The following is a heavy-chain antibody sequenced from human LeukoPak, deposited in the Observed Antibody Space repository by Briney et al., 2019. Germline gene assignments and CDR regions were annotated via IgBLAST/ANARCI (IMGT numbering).Heavy chain of an antibody. CDR1: GYSFTSYW. V-gene: IGHV5-51*01. J-gene: IGHJ3*02. D-gene: IGHD4-17*01. CDR3: ARRYYGDYDAFDI. Sequence: HGESLQISCQGSGYSFTSYWIGWVRQLPGKGLEWMGIIYPGDSDTRYSPSFQGQVTISADKSISTAYLQWSSLKASDTAMYYCARRYYGDYDAFDIWGQGTMVTVSS. CDR2: IYPGDSDT.